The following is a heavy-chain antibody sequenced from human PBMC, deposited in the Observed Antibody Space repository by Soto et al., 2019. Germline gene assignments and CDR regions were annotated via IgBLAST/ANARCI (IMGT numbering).Heavy chain of an antibody. D-gene: IGHD3-9*01. CDR3: AKNVWGITIFGGMDV. CDR1: GFTFSSYA. J-gene: IGHJ6*02. CDR2: ISGSDGST. V-gene: IGHV3-23*01. Sequence: EVQLLESGGGLVQPGGSLRLSCAASGFTFSSYAMSWVRQAPGKGLEWVSAISGSDGSTYYADSVKGRFTISRDNSKNTLYLQMNSLRAEDTAVYYCAKNVWGITIFGGMDVWGQGTTVTVSS.